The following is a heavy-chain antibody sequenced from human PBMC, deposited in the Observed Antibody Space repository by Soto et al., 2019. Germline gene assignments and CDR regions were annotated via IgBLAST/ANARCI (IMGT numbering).Heavy chain of an antibody. CDR3: AKDVGWDLWRYFDY. J-gene: IGHJ4*02. Sequence: SETLSLTCTASGGSISSGGYYWSWMRQHPGKGLEWIGYIYYSGSTYYNPSLKSRVTISVDASNNQFSLKLSSVTAADTALYYCAKDVGWDLWRYFDYWGQGTLVTVSS. CDR1: GGSISSGGYY. D-gene: IGHD3-3*01. CDR2: IYYSGST. V-gene: IGHV4-31*03.